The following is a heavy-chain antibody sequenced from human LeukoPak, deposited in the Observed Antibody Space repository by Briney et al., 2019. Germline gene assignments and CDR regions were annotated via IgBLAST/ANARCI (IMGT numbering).Heavy chain of an antibody. CDR2: ISGSGGST. CDR3: ARHPCIVVVVAATRYYFDY. V-gene: IGHV3-23*01. D-gene: IGHD2-15*01. J-gene: IGHJ4*02. Sequence: GASLRLSCAASGFTFSSYAMSWVRQAPGKGLEWVSAISGSGGSTYYADSVKGRFTISRDNSKNTLYLQMNSLRAEDTAVYYCARHPCIVVVVAATRYYFDYWGQGTLVTVSS. CDR1: GFTFSSYA.